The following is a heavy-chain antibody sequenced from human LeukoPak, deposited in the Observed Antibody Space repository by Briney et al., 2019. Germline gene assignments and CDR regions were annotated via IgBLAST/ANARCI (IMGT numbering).Heavy chain of an antibody. J-gene: IGHJ5*02. V-gene: IGHV4-61*05. CDR1: GGSISSSSYY. Sequence: PSETLSLTCTVSGGSISSSSYYWSWIRQPPGKGLEWIGEIDHRGSTNYNPSLSSRVNISVDPSNNQFSLRLTSVTAADTAVYYCARAVTSSWSSRHWFDPWGQGALVTVSS. CDR3: ARAVTSSWSSRHWFDP. D-gene: IGHD6-13*01. CDR2: IDHRGST.